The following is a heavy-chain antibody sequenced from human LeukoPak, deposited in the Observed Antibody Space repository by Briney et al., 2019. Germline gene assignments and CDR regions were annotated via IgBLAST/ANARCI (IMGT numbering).Heavy chain of an antibody. D-gene: IGHD6-19*01. V-gene: IGHV3-21*01. Sequence: GGSLRLSCAASGFTFSSYSMNWVRQAPGKGLEWVSSISSSSSYIYYADSVKGRFTISRDNAKNSLYPQMNSLRAEDTAVYYCARAVGTAVAGPYYFDYWGQGTLVTVSS. CDR3: ARAVGTAVAGPYYFDY. CDR1: GFTFSSYS. CDR2: ISSSSSYI. J-gene: IGHJ4*02.